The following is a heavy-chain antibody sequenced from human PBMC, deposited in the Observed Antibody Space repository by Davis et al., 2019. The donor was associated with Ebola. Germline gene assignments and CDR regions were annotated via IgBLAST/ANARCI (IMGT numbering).Heavy chain of an antibody. CDR1: GFTFSSYG. CDR2: ISYDGSNK. J-gene: IGHJ4*02. Sequence: PGGSLRLSCAASGFTFSSYGMHWVRQAPGKGLEWVAVISYDGSNKYYADSVKGRFTISRDNSKNTLYLQMNSLRAEDTAVYYCAKSLSGSIDYWGQGTLVTVSS. CDR3: AKSLSGSIDY. D-gene: IGHD1-26*01. V-gene: IGHV3-30*18.